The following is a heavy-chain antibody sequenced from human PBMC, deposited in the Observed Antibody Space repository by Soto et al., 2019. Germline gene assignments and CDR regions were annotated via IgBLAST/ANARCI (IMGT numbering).Heavy chain of an antibody. V-gene: IGHV1-46*01. CDR2: INPSGGST. CDR3: ARGGWPARPSGAIGY. J-gene: IGHJ4*02. Sequence: GASVKVSCKASGYTFTSYYMHWLRQSPGQGLEWMGIINPSGGSTSYAQKFQGRVTMTRDTSTSTVYMELSSLRSEDTAVYYCARGGWPARPSGAIGYWGQGTLVTVSS. D-gene: IGHD6-6*01. CDR1: GYTFTSYY.